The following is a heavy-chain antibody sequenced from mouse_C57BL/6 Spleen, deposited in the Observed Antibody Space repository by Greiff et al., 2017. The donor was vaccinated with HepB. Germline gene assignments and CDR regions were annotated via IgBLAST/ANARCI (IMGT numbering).Heavy chain of an antibody. V-gene: IGHV14-2*01. J-gene: IGHJ1*03. Sequence: EVQRVESGAELVKPGASVKLSCTASGFNIKDYYMHWVKQRTEQGLEWIGRIDPEDGETKYAPKFQGKATITADTSSNTAYLQLSSLTSEDTAVYYCARSSGPHWYFDVWGTGTTVTVSS. CDR2: IDPEDGET. CDR1: GFNIKDYY. CDR3: ARSSGPHWYFDV.